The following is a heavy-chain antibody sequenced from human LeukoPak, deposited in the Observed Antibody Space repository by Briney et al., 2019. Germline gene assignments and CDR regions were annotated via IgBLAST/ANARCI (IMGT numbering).Heavy chain of an antibody. J-gene: IGHJ4*02. CDR3: VRSNYGILTGYDY. CDR2: ISSSSSYI. D-gene: IGHD3-9*01. Sequence: PGGSLRLSCAASGFTFSSYSLNWVRQAPGKGLEWVSSISSSSSYIYYADSVKGRFTISRDNAKNSLYLQMNSLRAEDTAVYYCVRSNYGILTGYDYWGQGTLVTVSS. CDR1: GFTFSSYS. V-gene: IGHV3-21*04.